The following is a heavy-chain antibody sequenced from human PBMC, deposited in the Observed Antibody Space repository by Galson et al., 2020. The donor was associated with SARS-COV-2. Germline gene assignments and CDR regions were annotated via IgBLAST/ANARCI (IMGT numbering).Heavy chain of an antibody. CDR2: ISSSGSAI. CDR3: TRSGYNYGSYYFDC. D-gene: IGHD5-18*01. Sequence: GESLKISCAASGFTFAIYEMNWVRQAPGKGLEWVSSISSSGSAIYYADSVKGRFTISRDNAKNSLYLQVNGLRAEDTALYYCTRSGYNYGSYYFDCWGQGTLVTVSS. V-gene: IGHV3-48*03. CDR1: GFTFAIYE. J-gene: IGHJ4*02.